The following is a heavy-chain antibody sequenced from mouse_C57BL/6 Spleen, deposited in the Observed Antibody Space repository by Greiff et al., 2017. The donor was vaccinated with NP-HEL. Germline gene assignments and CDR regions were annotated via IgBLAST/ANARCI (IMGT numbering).Heavy chain of an antibody. Sequence: QVHVKQPGAELVRPGSSVKLSCKASGYTFTSYWMDWVKQRPGQGLEWIGNIYPSDSETHYNQKFKDKATLTVDKSSSTAYMQLSSLTSEDSAVYYCARGHYYGSSLDYWGQGTTLTVSS. D-gene: IGHD1-1*01. V-gene: IGHV1-61*01. CDR1: GYTFTSYW. J-gene: IGHJ2*01. CDR2: IYPSDSET. CDR3: ARGHYYGSSLDY.